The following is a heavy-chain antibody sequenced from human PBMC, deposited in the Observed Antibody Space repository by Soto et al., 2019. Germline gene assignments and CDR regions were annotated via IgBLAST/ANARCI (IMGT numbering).Heavy chain of an antibody. CDR2: ISSNGGNT. V-gene: IGHV3-64D*06. D-gene: IGHD6-19*01. Sequence: GSLRLSCSASGFTFNTFAMHWVRQTPGKGLEFVSAISSNGGNTYYADSVKGRFAISRDNSKNTLYLQMYSLRPEDTALYYCVKEGYMRSDWYGQFDCWGQGT. J-gene: IGHJ4*02. CDR1: GFTFNTFA. CDR3: VKEGYMRSDWYGQFDC.